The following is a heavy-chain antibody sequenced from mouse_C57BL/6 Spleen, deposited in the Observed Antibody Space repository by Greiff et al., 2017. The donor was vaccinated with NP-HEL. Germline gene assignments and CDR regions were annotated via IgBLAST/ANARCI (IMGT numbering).Heavy chain of an antibody. J-gene: IGHJ4*01. V-gene: IGHV5-9-1*02. CDR3: TRASDSNYDYYAMDY. CDR1: GFTFSSYA. Sequence: VVESGEGLVKPGGSLKLSCAASGFTFSSYAMSWVRQTPEKRLEWVAYISSGGDYIYYADTVKGRFTISRDNARNTLYLQMSSLKSEDTAMYYCTRASDSNYDYYAMDYWGQGTSVTVSS. CDR2: ISSGGDYI. D-gene: IGHD2-5*01.